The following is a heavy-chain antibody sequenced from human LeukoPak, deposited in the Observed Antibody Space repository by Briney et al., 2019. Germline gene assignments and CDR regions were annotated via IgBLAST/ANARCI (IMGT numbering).Heavy chain of an antibody. D-gene: IGHD4-23*01. CDR2: ISNDGSNK. Sequence: GGSLRLSCAASGFTFSSYDMHWVRQAPGKGLEWVAVISNDGSNKDYADSVKGRFTISRDNSKNTLYVQMNSLRAEDTAVYYCVLGHYGGLFDNWGQGTLVPVSS. V-gene: IGHV3-30-3*01. CDR3: VLGHYGGLFDN. CDR1: GFTFSSYD. J-gene: IGHJ4*02.